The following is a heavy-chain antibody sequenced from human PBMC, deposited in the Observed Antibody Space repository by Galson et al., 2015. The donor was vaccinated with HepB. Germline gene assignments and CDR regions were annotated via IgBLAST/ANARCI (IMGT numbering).Heavy chain of an antibody. CDR1: GFTFSSHA. CDR3: AKAEVPFSSGWDYYDY. J-gene: IGHJ4*02. D-gene: IGHD6-19*01. V-gene: IGHV3-30*18. CDR2: ISYDGVDK. Sequence: SLRLSCAVSGFTFSSHAMHWVRQAPGEGLEWVADISYDGVDKYYADSVKGRFTISRDNAKNTLYPQMDSLKTEDTAVYYCAKAEVPFSSGWDYYDYWGQGTRVTVSS.